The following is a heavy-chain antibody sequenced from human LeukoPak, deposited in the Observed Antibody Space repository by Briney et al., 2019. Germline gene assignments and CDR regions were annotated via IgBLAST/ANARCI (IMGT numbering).Heavy chain of an antibody. CDR2: INGDGSDT. J-gene: IGHJ4*02. D-gene: IGHD5-24*01. Sequence: GGSLRLSCAASGFTFSSYWMHWVRQAPGKGLVWVSRINGDGSDTSYADSVRGRFTISRDNAKNTLFLQMNSLRAEDTAVYYCARDHRDGYNYPYYFDYWGQGTLVTVSS. CDR1: GFTFSSYW. V-gene: IGHV3-74*01. CDR3: ARDHRDGYNYPYYFDY.